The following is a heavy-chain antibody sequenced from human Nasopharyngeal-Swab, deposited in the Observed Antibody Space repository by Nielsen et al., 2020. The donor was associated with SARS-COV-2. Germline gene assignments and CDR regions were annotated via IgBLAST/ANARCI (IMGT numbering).Heavy chain of an antibody. V-gene: IGHV5-10-1*01. CDR1: GYSFSSYW. CDR3: ARLIIAGQNWFDP. Sequence: GEPLKIYCKGSGYSFSSYWISWVRQMPGKGLEWMGRIDPSDSYTNYSPSFQGHVTISADKSISTAYLQWSSLKASDTAMYYCARLIIAGQNWFDPWGQGTLVTVSS. D-gene: IGHD6-13*01. J-gene: IGHJ5*02. CDR2: IDPSDSYT.